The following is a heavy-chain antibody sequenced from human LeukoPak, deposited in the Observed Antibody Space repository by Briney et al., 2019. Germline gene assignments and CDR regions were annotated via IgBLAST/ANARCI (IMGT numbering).Heavy chain of an antibody. CDR2: INPNSGGT. CDR1: GYTFTGYY. J-gene: IGHJ4*02. D-gene: IGHD6-19*01. CDR3: ARDRASGWDFDY. V-gene: IGHV1-2*02. Sequence: ASVKVSCKASGYTFTGYYMHWVRQAPGQGLEWMGWINPNSGGTNYAQKFQGRVTMTTDTSTSTAYMELRSLRSDDTAVYYCARDRASGWDFDYWGQGTLVTVSS.